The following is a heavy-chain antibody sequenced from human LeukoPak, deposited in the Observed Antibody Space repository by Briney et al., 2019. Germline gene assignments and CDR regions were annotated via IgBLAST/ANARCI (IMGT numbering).Heavy chain of an antibody. CDR1: GYTFTSYY. J-gene: IGHJ4*02. D-gene: IGHD5-18*01. CDR3: ARTLRGQLYDY. CDR2: INPSGGST. V-gene: IGHV1-46*01. Sequence: ASVKVSCKASGYTFTSYYMHWVRQAPGQGLEWMGIINPSGGSTSYAQKFQGRVTMTRDTSTSTAYMELSSLRSEDTAVYYCARTLRGQLYDYWGQGTLVTVSS.